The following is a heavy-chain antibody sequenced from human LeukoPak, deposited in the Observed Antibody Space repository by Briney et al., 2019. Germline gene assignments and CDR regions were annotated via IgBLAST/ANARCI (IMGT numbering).Heavy chain of an antibody. Sequence: SETLSLTCAVYGGSFNGYYWSWIRQPPGKGLEWIGEINHSGSTNYNPSLKSRVTISVDTSKNQFSLKLSSVTAADTAVYYCARALRRGATDYWGQGTLVTVSS. J-gene: IGHJ4*02. D-gene: IGHD1-26*01. V-gene: IGHV4-34*01. CDR1: GGSFNGYY. CDR2: INHSGST. CDR3: ARALRRGATDY.